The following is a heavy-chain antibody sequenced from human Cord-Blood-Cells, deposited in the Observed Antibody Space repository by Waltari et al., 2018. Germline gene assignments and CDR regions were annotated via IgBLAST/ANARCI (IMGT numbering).Heavy chain of an antibody. D-gene: IGHD2-15*01. Sequence: EVQLVESGGGLVKPGGSLRLSCAASGFTFSSYSMNWVRQAPGKGLGWVSYISSSSSYIYDADSVKGRFTISRDNAKNSLYLQMNSLRAEDTAVYYCARTTPQGAHDAFDIWGQGTMVTVSS. CDR1: GFTFSSYS. V-gene: IGHV3-21*01. CDR2: ISSSSSYI. J-gene: IGHJ3*02. CDR3: ARTTPQGAHDAFDI.